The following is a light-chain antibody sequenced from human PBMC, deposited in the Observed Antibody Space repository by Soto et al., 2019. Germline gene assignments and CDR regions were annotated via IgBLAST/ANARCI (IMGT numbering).Light chain of an antibody. CDR1: ESISRW. V-gene: IGKV1-5*03. J-gene: IGKJ1*01. CDR2: KAS. Sequence: DIQVTQSPSTLSASVGDRVTITCRARESISRWLAWYQKKPGKAPNLLIYKASSLETGVPSRFSGSGSGTAFNFTISSLQPDDFATYDCQQYHSYSWTFGQGTKVEIK. CDR3: QQYHSYSWT.